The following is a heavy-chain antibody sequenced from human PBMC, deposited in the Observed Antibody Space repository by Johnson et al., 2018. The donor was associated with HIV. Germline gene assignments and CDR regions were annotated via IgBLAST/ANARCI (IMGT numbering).Heavy chain of an antibody. CDR2: IYSGGST. J-gene: IGHJ3*02. CDR1: GFTVSSNY. Sequence: VQLVESGGGLVQPGGSLRLSCAASGFTVSSNYMSWVRQAPGKGLEWVSVIYSGGSTYYADSVKGRFTISRDNSKNTLYLQMNSLRAEDTAVYYCARGRVKFASVVVVARPAFDIWGQGTMVTVSS. D-gene: IGHD2-15*01. CDR3: ARGRVKFASVVVVARPAFDI. V-gene: IGHV3-66*01.